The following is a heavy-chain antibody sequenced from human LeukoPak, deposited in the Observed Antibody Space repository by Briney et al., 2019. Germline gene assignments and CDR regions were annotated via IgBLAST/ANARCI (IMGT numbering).Heavy chain of an antibody. Sequence: ASVKVSCKASGYTFTSYDINWVRQATGQGLEWMGWMNPNSGNTGYAQKFQGRVTMTRNASISTAYMELSSLRSEDTAVYYCARDSRYNWNYNYYYYGMDVWGQGTTVTVSS. D-gene: IGHD1-7*01. CDR2: MNPNSGNT. CDR1: GYTFTSYD. J-gene: IGHJ6*02. CDR3: ARDSRYNWNYNYYYYGMDV. V-gene: IGHV1-8*01.